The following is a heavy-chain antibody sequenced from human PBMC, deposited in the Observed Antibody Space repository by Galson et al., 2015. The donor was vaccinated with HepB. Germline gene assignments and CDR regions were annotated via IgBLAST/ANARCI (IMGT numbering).Heavy chain of an antibody. CDR1: GFTFISSA. D-gene: IGHD4-17*01. J-gene: IGHJ6*02. V-gene: IGHV1-58*02. CDR3: AADAYYGDYGNYYHYGMDV. Sequence: SVKVSCKASGFTFISSAMQWVRQARGQRLERIGWIVVGSGTTNDAQKFQERVTITRDMSTSTAYMELSSLRSEDTAVYYCAADAYYGDYGNYYHYGMDVWGQGTTVTVSS. CDR2: IVVGSGTT.